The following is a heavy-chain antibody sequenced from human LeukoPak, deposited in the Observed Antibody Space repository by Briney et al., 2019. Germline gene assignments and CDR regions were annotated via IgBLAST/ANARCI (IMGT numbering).Heavy chain of an antibody. CDR3: AREETSSGWSGGRWFDP. V-gene: IGHV7-4-1*02. CDR1: GYTLTELS. J-gene: IGHJ5*02. CDR2: INTNTGNP. Sequence: GASVKVSCKVSGYTLTELSMHWVRQAPGKGLEWMGWINTNTGNPTYAQGFTGRFVFSLDTSVSTAYLQISSLKAEDTAVYYCAREETSSGWSGGRWFDPWGQGTLVTVSS. D-gene: IGHD6-19*01.